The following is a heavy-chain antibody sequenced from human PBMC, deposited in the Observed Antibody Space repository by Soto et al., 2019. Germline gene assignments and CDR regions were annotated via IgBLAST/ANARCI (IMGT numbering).Heavy chain of an antibody. CDR2: ISYDGGKK. Sequence: QVQLVESGGGVVQPGRSLTLSCAASEFTFSSYGIHWVRQAPGKGLEWVAVISYDGGKKQYADSVKGRFTISRDNSKNTLHLQMNSLRAEDTAVYYCAKDTYYHDTTGYYVFDYWGQGTLVTVSS. CDR1: EFTFSSYG. CDR3: AKDTYYHDTTGYYVFDY. D-gene: IGHD3-22*01. J-gene: IGHJ4*02. V-gene: IGHV3-30*18.